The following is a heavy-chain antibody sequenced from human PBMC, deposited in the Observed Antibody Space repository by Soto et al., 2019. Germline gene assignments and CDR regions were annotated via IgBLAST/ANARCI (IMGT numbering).Heavy chain of an antibody. D-gene: IGHD6-6*01. Sequence: EVQLVESGGGLAQPGGSLRLSCAASGFALSSDTMDWVRQAPGQGLEYVSGISSNGIGTYYANSVKGRFSISRDNSKNTVYLQMDSLRPEDMVVYYCARRARADYYYMDVWGKGTTVTV. CDR1: GFALSSDT. V-gene: IGHV3-64*01. J-gene: IGHJ6*03. CDR2: ISSNGIGT. CDR3: ARRARADYYYMDV.